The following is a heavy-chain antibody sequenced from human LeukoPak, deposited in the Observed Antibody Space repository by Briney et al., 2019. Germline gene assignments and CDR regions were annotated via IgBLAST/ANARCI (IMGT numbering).Heavy chain of an antibody. CDR2: INPSGGST. D-gene: IGHD1-1*01. J-gene: IGHJ6*02. CDR3: ARTTSTSYGMDV. V-gene: IGHV1-46*01. Sequence: VASVKVSCKASGGTFSSYAISWVRQAPGQGLEWMGIINPSGGSTSYAQKFQGRVTMTRDTSTSTVYMELSSLRSEDTAVYYCARTTSTSYGMDVWGQGTTVTVSS. CDR1: GGTFSSYA.